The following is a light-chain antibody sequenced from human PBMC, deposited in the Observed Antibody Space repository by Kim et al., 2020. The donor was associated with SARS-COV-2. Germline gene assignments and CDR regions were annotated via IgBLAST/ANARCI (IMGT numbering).Light chain of an antibody. J-gene: IGLJ2*01. Sequence: VSPGKTAPITCSGDKLGDKFASWYQQKPGQSPGLVINQDNKRPSGIPERFSGSNSGNTATLTISGTQAMDEDDYYCQAWDSGTAVFGGGTQLTVL. CDR1: KLGDKF. CDR2: QDN. CDR3: QAWDSGTAV. V-gene: IGLV3-1*01.